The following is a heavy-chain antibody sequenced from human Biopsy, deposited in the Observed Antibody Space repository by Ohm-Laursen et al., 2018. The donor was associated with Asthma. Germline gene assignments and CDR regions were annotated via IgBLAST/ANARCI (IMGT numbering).Heavy chain of an antibody. D-gene: IGHD4-17*01. J-gene: IGHJ4*02. Sequence: ASVKVSCKISGYSLTDLSMHWVRQAPGQGLEWMGGHDHGEGGTVNARRFQGRVTMTGDTSTDTAYMELSSLSSDDTAVYYCASDFPKDYVRYNFQFWGQGTLVTVSS. CDR1: GYSLTDLS. V-gene: IGHV1-24*01. CDR3: ASDFPKDYVRYNFQF. CDR2: HDHGEGGT.